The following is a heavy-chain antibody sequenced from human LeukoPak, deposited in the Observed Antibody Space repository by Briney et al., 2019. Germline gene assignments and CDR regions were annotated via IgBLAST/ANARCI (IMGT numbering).Heavy chain of an antibody. CDR1: GFTFSSYS. Sequence: PGGSLRLSCAASGFTFSSYSMNWVRQAPGKGLEGVSSISSSSSYIYYADSVKGRFTISRDNAKNSLYLQMNSLRAEDTAVYYCASMDTAMETVDYWGQGTLVTVSS. CDR3: ASMDTAMETVDY. CDR2: ISSSSSYI. V-gene: IGHV3-21*01. D-gene: IGHD5-18*01. J-gene: IGHJ4*02.